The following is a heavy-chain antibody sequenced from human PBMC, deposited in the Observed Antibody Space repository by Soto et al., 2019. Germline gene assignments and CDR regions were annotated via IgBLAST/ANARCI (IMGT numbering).Heavy chain of an antibody. D-gene: IGHD6-13*01. CDR3: AKVSSSWYAGFFDL. Sequence: GGFLRLSCGVSGFSVRTNYMNWVRQAPGQRLEWVSVMQSDGTAYYADSVKGRFTISRDNSMNTLYLQMNTLRAEDTAIYYSAKVSSSWYAGFFDLWGQGTLVNVSS. V-gene: IGHV3-66*01. J-gene: IGHJ4*02. CDR2: MQSDGTA. CDR1: GFSVRTNY.